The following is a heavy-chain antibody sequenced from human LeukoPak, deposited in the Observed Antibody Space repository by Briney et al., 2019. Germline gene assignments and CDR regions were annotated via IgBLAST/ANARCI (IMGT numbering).Heavy chain of an antibody. CDR1: GYTFTGYY. Sequence: ASVKVSCRPSGYTFTGYYMHWVRQAPGQGLEWMGWINPNIGATMYAQKFQGRVSMTGDTSVSTGYMELTSLRSNDTAVYYCARDRVGSGWPRPYYFEFWGQGTLVIVSS. V-gene: IGHV1-2*02. CDR3: ARDRVGSGWPRPYYFEF. D-gene: IGHD6-19*01. CDR2: INPNIGAT. J-gene: IGHJ4*02.